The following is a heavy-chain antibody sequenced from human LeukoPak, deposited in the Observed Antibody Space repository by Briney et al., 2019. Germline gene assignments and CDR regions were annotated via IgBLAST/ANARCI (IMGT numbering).Heavy chain of an antibody. CDR1: GYSFPTYW. Sequence: KAGESLKISCKGSGYSFPTYWIDWVRQMPGKGLEWMGTIYPGDSDTRYSPSSQGQVTISAGKSISTAYLQWSSLKASDTAMYYCARRGSYYDSSGYAFDIWGQGTMVTVSS. CDR2: IYPGDSDT. CDR3: ARRGSYYDSSGYAFDI. J-gene: IGHJ3*02. D-gene: IGHD3-22*01. V-gene: IGHV5-51*01.